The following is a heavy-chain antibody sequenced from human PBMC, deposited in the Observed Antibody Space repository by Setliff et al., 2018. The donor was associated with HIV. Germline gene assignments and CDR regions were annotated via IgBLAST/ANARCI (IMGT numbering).Heavy chain of an antibody. CDR2: VSYTGNT. CDR3: AREVLPVIGGRGWFDP. CDR1: GGSVINDGYN. D-gene: IGHD1-26*01. V-gene: IGHV4-31*03. J-gene: IGHJ5*01. Sequence: SETLSLTCNVSGGSVINDGYNWCWIRQRPGKGLQWIACVSYTGNTYHNPSLKSRLTILVHTSKSYFSLSLTSVTAADAAVYFCAREVLPVIGGRGWFDPWGQGTLGTVS.